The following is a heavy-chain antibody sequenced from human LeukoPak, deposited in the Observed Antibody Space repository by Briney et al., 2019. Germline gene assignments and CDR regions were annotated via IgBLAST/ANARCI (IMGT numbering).Heavy chain of an antibody. Sequence: PGGSLRLSCAASGFTFSSYAMHWVRQAPGKGLEGVAVISYDGSNKYYADSVKGRFTISRDNSKNTLYLQMNSLRAEDTAVYYCARDNGGRGAFDIWGQGTMVTVSS. J-gene: IGHJ3*02. V-gene: IGHV3-30-3*01. CDR3: ARDNGGRGAFDI. D-gene: IGHD1-26*01. CDR1: GFTFSSYA. CDR2: ISYDGSNK.